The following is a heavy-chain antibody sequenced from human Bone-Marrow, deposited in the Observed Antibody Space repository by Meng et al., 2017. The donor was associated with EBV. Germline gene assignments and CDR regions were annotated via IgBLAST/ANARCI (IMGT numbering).Heavy chain of an antibody. V-gene: IGHV1-18*01. D-gene: IGHD6-19*01. Sequence: QVQLVQAGGEGKKPGAPGKGSCQASVYTFTGFGMTWVRQAPGKGLEWMGWINTYTGETVSGRSVQGRVTFTADPSTNTVYMELSSLRPGDTAVYYCARAERVAVAGTSWPDDYWGQGTLVTVSS. CDR3: ARAERVAVAGTSWPDDY. CDR2: INTYTGET. J-gene: IGHJ4*02. CDR1: VYTFTGFG.